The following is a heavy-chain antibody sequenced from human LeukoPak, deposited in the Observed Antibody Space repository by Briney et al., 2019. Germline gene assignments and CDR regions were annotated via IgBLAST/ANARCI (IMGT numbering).Heavy chain of an antibody. CDR1: GFTFSSYG. V-gene: IGHV3-30*18. D-gene: IGHD6-13*01. J-gene: IGHJ6*02. Sequence: GGSLRLSCAASGFTFSSYGMHWVRQAPGKGLEWVAVISYDGSNKYYADSVKGRFTISRDNSENALYLQMNSLRAEDTAVYYCAKDERGSSSWYTPTYYYYYYGMDVWGQGTTVTVSS. CDR2: ISYDGSNK. CDR3: AKDERGSSSWYTPTYYYYYYGMDV.